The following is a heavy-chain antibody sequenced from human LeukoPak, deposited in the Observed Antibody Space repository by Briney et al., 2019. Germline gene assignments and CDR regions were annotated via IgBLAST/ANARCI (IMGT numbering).Heavy chain of an antibody. V-gene: IGHV3-23*01. CDR3: AKVGPPHYYGSGSYYSRHFDY. J-gene: IGHJ4*02. Sequence: GGSLRLSCAASGFTFSSYGMSWVRQAPGKGLEWVSAISGSGGSTYYADSVKGRFTISRDNSKNTLYLQMNSLRAEDTAVYYCAKVGPPHYYGSGSYYSRHFDYWGQGTLVTVSS. CDR2: ISGSGGST. CDR1: GFTFSSYG. D-gene: IGHD3-10*01.